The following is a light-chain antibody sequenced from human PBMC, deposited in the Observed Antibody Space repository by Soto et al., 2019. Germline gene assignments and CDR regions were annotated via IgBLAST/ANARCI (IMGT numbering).Light chain of an antibody. V-gene: IGLV1-47*01. Sequence: QSVLTQPPSASGTPGQRVTISCSGSSSNIGSNYVSWYQQLPGTAPKLLISRNNQRPSGVPDRFSGSKSDTSASLAISGLRSEDEADYYCAAWDDSLSVMVFGGGTKLTVL. CDR1: SSNIGSNY. CDR2: RNN. CDR3: AAWDDSLSVMV. J-gene: IGLJ2*01.